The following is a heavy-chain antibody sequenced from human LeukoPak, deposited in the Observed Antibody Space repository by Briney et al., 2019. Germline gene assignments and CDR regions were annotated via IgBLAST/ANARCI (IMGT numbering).Heavy chain of an antibody. Sequence: GGSLRLSCAASGFTFSSYAMHWVRQAPGKGLEWVAVISYDRSNKYYADSVKGRFTISRDNSKNTLYLQMNSLRAEDTAVYYCARDPNTYYYGSGSYPDYWGQGTLVTVSS. CDR1: GFTFSSYA. CDR2: ISYDRSNK. V-gene: IGHV3-30-3*01. J-gene: IGHJ4*02. CDR3: ARDPNTYYYGSGSYPDY. D-gene: IGHD3-10*01.